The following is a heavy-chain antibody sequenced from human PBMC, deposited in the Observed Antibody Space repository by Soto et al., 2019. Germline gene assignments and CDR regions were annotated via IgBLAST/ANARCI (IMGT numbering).Heavy chain of an antibody. J-gene: IGHJ4*02. Sequence: SETLSLTCTVSGGSISSSSYYWGWIRQPPGKGLEWIGSIYYSGSTYYNPSLKSRVTISVDTSKNQFSLKLSSVTAADTAVYYCARRGSYFDYWVQGTMVSVSP. CDR3: ARRGSYFDY. V-gene: IGHV4-39*01. CDR1: GGSISSSSYY. D-gene: IGHD1-26*01. CDR2: IYYSGST.